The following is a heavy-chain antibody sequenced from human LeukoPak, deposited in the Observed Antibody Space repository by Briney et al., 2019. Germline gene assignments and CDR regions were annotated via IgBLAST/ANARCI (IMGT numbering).Heavy chain of an antibody. D-gene: IGHD6-6*01. V-gene: IGHV4-34*01. CDR3: ARGRYTAARSYYYYYGMDV. J-gene: IGHJ6*02. CDR1: GGSFSGYY. Sequence: SETLSLTCAVYGGSFSGYYWSWIRHPPGKGLEWIGEINHSGGTNYNPSLKSRVTISVDTSKNQFSLKLSSVTAADTAVYYCARGRYTAARSYYYYYGMDVWGQGTTVTVSS. CDR2: INHSGGT.